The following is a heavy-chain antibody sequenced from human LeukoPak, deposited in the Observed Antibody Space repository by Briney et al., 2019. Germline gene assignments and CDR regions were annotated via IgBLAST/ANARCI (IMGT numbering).Heavy chain of an antibody. Sequence: SETLSLTCTVSGGSISSGSYYWNWIRQPPGKGLEWIGSIYYSGSTYYNPSLKSRVTISVDTSKNQFSLKLSSVTAADTAVYYCAREDYDSSGYYRPRWFDPWGQGTLVTVSS. CDR2: IYYSGST. J-gene: IGHJ5*02. CDR1: GGSISSGSYY. V-gene: IGHV4-39*07. CDR3: AREDYDSSGYYRPRWFDP. D-gene: IGHD3-22*01.